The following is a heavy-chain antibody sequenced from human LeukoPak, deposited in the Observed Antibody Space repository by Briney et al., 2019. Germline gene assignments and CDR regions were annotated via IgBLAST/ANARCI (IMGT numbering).Heavy chain of an antibody. CDR1: GFTLSWND. D-gene: IGHD2-21*01. CDR3: ARGAYGGDNWHFDL. Sequence: GGSLRLSCAASGFTLSWNDIHWDRQPPGKGLEWVAGFGTAGDRYYLASVKGRFTISREDARNVFYLQLNSLRAGDTAVYYCARGAYGGDNWHFDLWGRGTLVTVSS. V-gene: IGHV3-13*01. CDR2: FGTAGDR. J-gene: IGHJ2*01.